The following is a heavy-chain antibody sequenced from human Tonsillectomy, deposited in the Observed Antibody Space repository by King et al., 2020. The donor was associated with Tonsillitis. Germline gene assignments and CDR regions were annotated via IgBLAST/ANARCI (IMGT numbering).Heavy chain of an antibody. J-gene: IGHJ6*02. Sequence: QVTLKESGPALVKPTQTLTLTCTFSGFSLSTSGMCVSWIRQPPGKALEWLARIDWDDDKYYNTSLKTRLTISKDTSKNQVVLTMTNMDPVDTGTYYCARIRDWYGYCSGGSCYSRNYGMDVWGQGTTVTVSS. V-gene: IGHV2-70*15. CDR1: GFSLSTSGMC. CDR3: ARIRDWYGYCSGGSCYSRNYGMDV. CDR2: IDWDDDK. D-gene: IGHD2-15*01.